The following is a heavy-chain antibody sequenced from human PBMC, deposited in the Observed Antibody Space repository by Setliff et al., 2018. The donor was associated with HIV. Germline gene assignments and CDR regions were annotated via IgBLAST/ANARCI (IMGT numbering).Heavy chain of an antibody. D-gene: IGHD5-12*01. CDR2: INPSGST. Sequence: SETLSLTCAVYGGSFSGYYWSWIRQPPGKGLEWIGEINPSGSTNYNPSLKSRVTISVDTSKYQFSLRLGSVTAADTAGYYCARSSWLVAVRFFDYWGQGTLVTVSS. CDR3: ARSSWLVAVRFFDY. V-gene: IGHV4-34*01. J-gene: IGHJ4*02. CDR1: GGSFSGYY.